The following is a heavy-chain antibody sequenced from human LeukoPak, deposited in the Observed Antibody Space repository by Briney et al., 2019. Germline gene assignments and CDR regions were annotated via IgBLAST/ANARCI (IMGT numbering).Heavy chain of an antibody. D-gene: IGHD3-22*01. CDR2: ISSSGSTI. V-gene: IGHV3-11*01. CDR1: GFTFSDYY. Sequence: GGSLRLSCAASGFTFSDYYMSWIRQAPGKGLEWVSYISSSGSTIYYADSVKGRFTISRDNAKNSLYLQMNSLRAEDTAVYYCARAGPITMRGHHPKNWFDPWGQGTLVTVSS. J-gene: IGHJ5*02. CDR3: ARAGPITMRGHHPKNWFDP.